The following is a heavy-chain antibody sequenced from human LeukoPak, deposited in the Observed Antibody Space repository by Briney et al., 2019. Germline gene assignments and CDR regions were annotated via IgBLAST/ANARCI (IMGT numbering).Heavy chain of an antibody. V-gene: IGHV4-4*07. D-gene: IGHD1-14*01. CDR2: IYTSGST. Sequence: SSETLSLTCTVSGGSISSYYWSWIRQPAGKGLEWIGRIYTSGSTNYNPSLKSRVTMSVDTSKNQLSLKLSSVTAADTAVYYCARDLRGDEPVAGVYMDVWGKGTTVTVSS. CDR1: GGSISSYY. CDR3: ARDLRGDEPVAGVYMDV. J-gene: IGHJ6*03.